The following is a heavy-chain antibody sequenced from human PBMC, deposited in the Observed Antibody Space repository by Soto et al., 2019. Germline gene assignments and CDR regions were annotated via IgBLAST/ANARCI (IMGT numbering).Heavy chain of an antibody. CDR3: ASLYSGSYPDFDY. CDR1: GFTFSSYG. CDR2: RWYDGSNK. D-gene: IGHD1-26*01. V-gene: IGHV3-33*01. Sequence: QVQLVESGGGVVQPGRSLRLSCAASGFTFSSYGMHCVRQAPGKGQEWVAVRWYDGSNKYYADSVKDRFTISRDNSKNTLYLQMNSLRAEVTAVYYCASLYSGSYPDFDYWVQGTLVTVSS. J-gene: IGHJ4*02.